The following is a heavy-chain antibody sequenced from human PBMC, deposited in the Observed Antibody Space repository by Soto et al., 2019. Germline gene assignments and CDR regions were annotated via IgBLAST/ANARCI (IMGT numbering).Heavy chain of an antibody. J-gene: IGHJ6*02. Sequence: QVQLVQSGAEVKKPGSSVKVSCKASGGTFSSYAISWVRQAPGQGLEWMGGIIPIFSTANYAQKFQGRVTITADESTSTAYMELSSLRSEDTAVYYCARVYSSSWYRYYYGMDVWGQGTTVTVSS. V-gene: IGHV1-69*01. CDR2: IIPIFSTA. CDR3: ARVYSSSWYRYYYGMDV. CDR1: GGTFSSYA. D-gene: IGHD6-13*01.